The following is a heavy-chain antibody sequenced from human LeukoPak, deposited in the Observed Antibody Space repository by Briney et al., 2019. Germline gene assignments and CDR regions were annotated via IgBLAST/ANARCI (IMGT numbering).Heavy chain of an antibody. J-gene: IGHJ3*02. CDR2: SSPDSGAT. Sequence: GASVKVSCKASGYTFTDYSLCWVRQAPGQGLEWLGWSSPDSGATNSAQKFQGRVTMTRDTSISTAYMELSRLRSDDTAVYYCARSLTLPDAFDIWGQGTMLTVSS. CDR3: ARSLTLPDAFDI. CDR1: GYTFTDYS. V-gene: IGHV1-2*02.